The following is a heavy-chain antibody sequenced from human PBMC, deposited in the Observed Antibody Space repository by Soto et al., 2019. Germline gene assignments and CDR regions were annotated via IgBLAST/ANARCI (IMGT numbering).Heavy chain of an antibody. CDR3: AHRGGATVGLYYFDY. J-gene: IGHJ4*02. CDR1: GFSLSTTGVG. D-gene: IGHD3-16*01. CDR2: IYWHDDE. Sequence: QITLKESGPTLVKPTQTLTLTCTFSGFSLSTTGVGVSWIRQPPGKALEWLALIYWHDDERYSPSLKSRLTITKDTSKNQVVLTMTNMDPVDTATYYGAHRGGATVGLYYFDYWCQGALVTVSS. V-gene: IGHV2-5*01.